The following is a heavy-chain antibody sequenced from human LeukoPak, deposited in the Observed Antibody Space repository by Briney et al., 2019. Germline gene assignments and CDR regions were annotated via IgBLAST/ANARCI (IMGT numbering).Heavy chain of an antibody. CDR2: IIPIFGTA. Sequence: ASVKVSCKASGYTFSTYYMHWVRQAPGQGLEWMGGIIPIFGTANYAQKFQGRVTITADKSTSTAYMELSSLRSEDTAVYYCASYSGSYYPYYYYYMDVWGKGTTVAVSS. V-gene: IGHV1-69*06. CDR1: GYTFSTYY. J-gene: IGHJ6*03. CDR3: ASYSGSYYPYYYYYMDV. D-gene: IGHD1-26*01.